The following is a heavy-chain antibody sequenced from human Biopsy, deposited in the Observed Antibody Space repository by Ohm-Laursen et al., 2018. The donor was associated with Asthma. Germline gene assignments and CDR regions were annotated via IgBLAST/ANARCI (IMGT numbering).Heavy chain of an antibody. D-gene: IGHD3-3*01. V-gene: IGHV3-30*03. J-gene: IGHJ4*02. CDR1: GFTFSSYG. Sequence: SLRLSCAEFGFTFSSYGMHWVRQAPGKGMEWVAVISYDGSNKYYADSVKGRFTISRDNSKDTLYLQMNSLRAEDTAVYYCASQSSGPDFWSGYYYFDYWGQGTLVTVSS. CDR2: ISYDGSNK. CDR3: ASQSSGPDFWSGYYYFDY.